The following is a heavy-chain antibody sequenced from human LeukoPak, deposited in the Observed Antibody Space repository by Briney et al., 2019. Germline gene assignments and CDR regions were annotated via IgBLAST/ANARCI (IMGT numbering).Heavy chain of an antibody. CDR1: GFTFDDYG. CDR3: ARVAGYASIAVAVLDY. D-gene: IGHD6-19*01. V-gene: IGHV3-7*01. J-gene: IGHJ4*02. CDR2: IKQDGSEK. Sequence: PGGSLRLSCAASGFTFDDYGMSWVRQAPGKGLEWVANIKQDGSEKYYVDSVKGRFTISRDNAKNSLYLQMNSLRAEDTAVYYCARVAGYASIAVAVLDYWGQGTLVTVSS.